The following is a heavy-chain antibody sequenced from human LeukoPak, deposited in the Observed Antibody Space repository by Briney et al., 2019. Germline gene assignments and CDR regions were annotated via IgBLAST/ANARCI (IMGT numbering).Heavy chain of an antibody. CDR3: ATEGYCSSTSCSTYYYYGMDV. Sequence: ASVKVSCKVSGYTLTELSMHWVRQAPGKGHEWMGGFDPEDGETIYAQKFQGRVTMTEDTSTDTAYMELSSLRSEDTAVYYCATEGYCSSTSCSTYYYYGMDVWGQGTTVTVSS. J-gene: IGHJ6*02. V-gene: IGHV1-24*01. CDR1: GYTLTELS. D-gene: IGHD2-2*01. CDR2: FDPEDGET.